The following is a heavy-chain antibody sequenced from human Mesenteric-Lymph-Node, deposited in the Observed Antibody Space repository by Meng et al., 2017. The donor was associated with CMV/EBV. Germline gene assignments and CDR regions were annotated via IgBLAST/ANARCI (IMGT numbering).Heavy chain of an antibody. V-gene: IGHV4-39*07. CDR2: IYYSGST. CDR3: ARDNTRLIALDY. Sequence: SETLSLTCTVSGGSISSYYWGWIRQPPGKGLEWIGSIYYSGSTYYNPSLKSRVTISVDTSKNQFSLKLSSVTAADTAMYYCARDNTRLIALDYWGQGTLVTVSS. J-gene: IGHJ4*02. CDR1: GGSISSYY. D-gene: IGHD3-16*01.